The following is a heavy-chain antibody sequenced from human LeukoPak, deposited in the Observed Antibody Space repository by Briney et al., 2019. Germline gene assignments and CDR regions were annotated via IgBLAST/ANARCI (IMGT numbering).Heavy chain of an antibody. CDR1: GGSISSYY. CDR2: IYYSGST. CDR3: ARGVGIAAAGIDY. V-gene: IGHV4-59*01. Sequence: SETLSLTCTVSGGSISSYYWSWIRQPPGKGLEWIGYIYYSGSTNHNPSLKSRVTISVDTSKNQFSLKLSSVTAADTAVYYCARGVGIAAAGIDYWGQGTLVTVSS. D-gene: IGHD6-13*01. J-gene: IGHJ4*02.